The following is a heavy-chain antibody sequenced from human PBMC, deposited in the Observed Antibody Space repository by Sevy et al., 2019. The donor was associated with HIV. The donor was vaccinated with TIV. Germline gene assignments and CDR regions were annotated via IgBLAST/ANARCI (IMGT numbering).Heavy chain of an antibody. CDR2: IIPILGIA. Sequence: ASVKVSCKASGGTFSSYAISWVRQAPGQGLEWMGRIIPILGIANYAQKFQGRVTITADKSTSTAYMELSSLRSEDTAVYYCAREKLEYYDILTGYTPDYYYYGMDVWGQGTTVTVSS. D-gene: IGHD3-9*01. V-gene: IGHV1-69*04. J-gene: IGHJ6*02. CDR1: GGTFSSYA. CDR3: AREKLEYYDILTGYTPDYYYYGMDV.